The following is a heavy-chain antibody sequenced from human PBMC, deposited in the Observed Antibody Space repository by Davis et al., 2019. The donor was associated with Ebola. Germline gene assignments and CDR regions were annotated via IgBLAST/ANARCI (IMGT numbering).Heavy chain of an antibody. V-gene: IGHV1-18*01. D-gene: IGHD3-9*01. CDR2: ISAYNGNT. J-gene: IGHJ6*02. CDR1: GYTFTSYG. Sequence: ASVKVSCKASGYTFTSYGISWVRQAPGQGLEWMGWISAYNGNTNYAQKLQGRVTMTTDTSTSTAYMELRSLRSDDTAVYYCARDGTDIYYYYGMDVWGQGTTVTVSS. CDR3: ARDGTDIYYYYGMDV.